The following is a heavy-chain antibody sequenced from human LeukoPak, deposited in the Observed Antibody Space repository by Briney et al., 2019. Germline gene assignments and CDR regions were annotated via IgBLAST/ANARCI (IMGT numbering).Heavy chain of an antibody. J-gene: IGHJ4*02. CDR3: ARGPYYYDSSGYSNFDY. Sequence: PSETLSLTCAVYGGSFSGYYWSWIRQPPGKGLEWIGEINHSGSTNYNPSLKSRVTISVDTSKNQFSLKLSPVTAADTAVYYCARGPYYYDSSGYSNFDYWGQGTLVTVSS. CDR1: GGSFSGYY. V-gene: IGHV4-34*01. CDR2: INHSGST. D-gene: IGHD3-22*01.